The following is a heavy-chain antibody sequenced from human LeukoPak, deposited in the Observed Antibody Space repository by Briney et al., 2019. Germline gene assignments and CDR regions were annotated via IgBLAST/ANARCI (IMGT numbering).Heavy chain of an antibody. CDR1: GFTFRTYG. CDR2: IWSDGSRT. D-gene: IGHD2-8*02. J-gene: IGHJ4*02. V-gene: IGHV3-33*01. CDR3: VRDDDNTGNNLDY. Sequence: GGSLRLSCAASGFTFRTYGMHWVRQAPGKGLEWVAVIWSDGSRTYYADSVKGRFTISRDNPENTLYLQMNSLRDEDTAVYYCVRDDDNTGNNLDYWGQGTLVTVSS.